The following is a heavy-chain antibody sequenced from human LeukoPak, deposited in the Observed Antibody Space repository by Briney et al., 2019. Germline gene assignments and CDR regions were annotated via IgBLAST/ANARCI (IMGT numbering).Heavy chain of an antibody. Sequence: VASVKVSCKASGYTFTSYGISWVRQAPGQGLEWMGWISTYNGNTNFAQKLQGRVTMTTDTSTSTAYMELKTLRSDDTAVYYCARDRGELHLDYWGQGTLVTVSS. J-gene: IGHJ4*02. CDR3: ARDRGELHLDY. CDR2: ISTYNGNT. V-gene: IGHV1-18*01. D-gene: IGHD1-26*01. CDR1: GYTFTSYG.